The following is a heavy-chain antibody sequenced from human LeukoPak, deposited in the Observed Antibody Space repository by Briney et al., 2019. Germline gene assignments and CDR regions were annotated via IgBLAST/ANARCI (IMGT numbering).Heavy chain of an antibody. D-gene: IGHD3-22*01. CDR2: IWYDGSNK. CDR1: GFTFSSYG. J-gene: IGHJ5*02. CDR3: AKDLSPYYDSSGPQSS. Sequence: PGGSLRLSCAASGFTFSSYGMHWVRQAPGKGLEWAAVIWYDGSNKYYADSVKGRFTISRDNSKNTLYLQMNSLRAEDTAVYYCAKDLSPYYDSSGPQSSWGQGTLVTVSS. V-gene: IGHV3-33*06.